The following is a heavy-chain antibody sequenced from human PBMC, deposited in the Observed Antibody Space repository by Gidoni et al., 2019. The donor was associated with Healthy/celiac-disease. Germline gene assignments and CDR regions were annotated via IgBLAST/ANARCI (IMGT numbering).Heavy chain of an antibody. CDR1: GGSISSYY. V-gene: IGHV4-4*07. D-gene: IGHD3-22*01. Sequence: QVQLQESGPGLVKPSETLSLTCTVSGGSISSYYWSWIRQPAGKGLEWIGRIYTSGSTNYNPSLKSRVTMSVDTSKNQFSLKLSSVTAADTAVYYCARELRNPYDSSGYTGWFDPWGQGTLVTVSS. CDR3: ARELRNPYDSSGYTGWFDP. J-gene: IGHJ5*02. CDR2: IYTSGST.